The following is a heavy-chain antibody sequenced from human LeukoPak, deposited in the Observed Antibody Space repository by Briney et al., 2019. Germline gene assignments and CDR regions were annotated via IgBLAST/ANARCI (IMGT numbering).Heavy chain of an antibody. D-gene: IGHD5-12*01. CDR1: GFTFSTSW. V-gene: IGHV3-74*01. CDR2: INPDGSAP. CDR3: ARGYSGFGVYGMDV. Sequence: GGSLRLSCTASGFTFSTSWMHWVRQAPGEGLVWVSRINPDGSAPTYADSVKGRFTISRDTAKNTLFLQMSSLRAEDTAVYFCARGYSGFGVYGMDVWAKGTTVTVSS. J-gene: IGHJ6*04.